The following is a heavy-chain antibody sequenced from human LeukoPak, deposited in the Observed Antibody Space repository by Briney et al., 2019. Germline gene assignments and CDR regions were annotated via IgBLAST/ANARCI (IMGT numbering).Heavy chain of an antibody. CDR3: ALPLRPSHSGYGA. Sequence: SVKVSCKSSGYTFTGYYMHWVRQAPGQGLEWMGWINPIFGTANYAQKFQGRVTITADESTSTAYMELSSLRSEDTAVYYCALPLRPSHSGYGAWGQGTLVTVSS. J-gene: IGHJ5*02. CDR2: INPIFGTA. CDR1: GYTFTGYY. V-gene: IGHV1-69*13. D-gene: IGHD5-12*01.